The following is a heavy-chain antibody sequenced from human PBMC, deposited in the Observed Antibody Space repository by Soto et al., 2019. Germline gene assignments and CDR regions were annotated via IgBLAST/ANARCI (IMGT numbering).Heavy chain of an antibody. CDR2: INQSGTT. Sequence: PSETLSLTCAVNGGSFREYYWSWLRQPPGKGLEWIGEINQSGTTHYNPSLKRRINISIDTSKNQFSLNLTSVTAADTAVYFCARHVVEPGAIAYFDFWGQGTLVTVSS. D-gene: IGHD2-21*01. J-gene: IGHJ4*02. CDR1: GGSFREYY. CDR3: ARHVVEPGAIAYFDF. V-gene: IGHV4-34*01.